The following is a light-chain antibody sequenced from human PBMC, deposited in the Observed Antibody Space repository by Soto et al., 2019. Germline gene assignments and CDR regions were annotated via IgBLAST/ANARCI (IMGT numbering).Light chain of an antibody. CDR2: AAS. V-gene: IGKV1-39*01. CDR1: QSISSY. J-gene: IGKJ1*01. Sequence: IQLTQYPSSLYASVGDRVTITCRASQSISSYLNWYQQKPGKAPKLLIYAASSLQSGVPSRFSGSGSGTEFTLTISSLQSEDFAVYYCQQYTNWPRTFGQGTKVAIK. CDR3: QQYTNWPRT.